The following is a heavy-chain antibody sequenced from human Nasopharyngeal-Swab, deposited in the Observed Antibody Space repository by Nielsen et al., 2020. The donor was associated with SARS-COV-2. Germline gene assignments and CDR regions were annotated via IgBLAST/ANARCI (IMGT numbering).Heavy chain of an antibody. CDR3: ARTAIEGGYYRGDAFDI. V-gene: IGHV5-51*01. D-gene: IGHD3-22*01. J-gene: IGHJ3*02. CDR2: IYPGDSDT. Sequence: KVSCKGSGYRFISPLIGWVLQLPWSCLAWLWIIYPGDSDTRYSPSFHGQVTISADKSLNTAYLQWSTLKASDTAMYYCARTAIEGGYYRGDAFDIWGQGTRVTVSS. CDR1: GYRFISPL.